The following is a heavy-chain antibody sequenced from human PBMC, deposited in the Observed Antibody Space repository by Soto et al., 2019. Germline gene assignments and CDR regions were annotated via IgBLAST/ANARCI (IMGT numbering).Heavy chain of an antibody. Sequence: SETLARTWAIYWGSSSDYYGSWIRQPPGKGLEWIGEINHSGSTNYNPSLKSRVTISVDTSKNQFSLKLSSVTAADTAVYYCERGDGIAAHLEAFDIWGQGTMVTVSS. CDR2: INHSGST. J-gene: IGHJ3*02. V-gene: IGHV4-34*01. CDR3: ERGDGIAAHLEAFDI. CDR1: WGSSSDYY. D-gene: IGHD6-6*01.